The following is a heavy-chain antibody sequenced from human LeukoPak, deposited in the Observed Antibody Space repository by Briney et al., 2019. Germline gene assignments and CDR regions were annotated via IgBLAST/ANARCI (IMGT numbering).Heavy chain of an antibody. J-gene: IGHJ4*02. D-gene: IGHD3-22*01. CDR3: ARVRYYYDSSGYDY. V-gene: IGHV3-21*01. CDR1: GFTFSSYS. Sequence: PGGSLRLSCAASGFTFSSYSMNWVRQAPGRGLEWVSSISSRSSYIYYADSVKGRFTISRDNAKNSLYLQMNSLRAEDTAVYYCARVRYYYDSSGYDYWGQGTLVTVSS. CDR2: ISSRSSYI.